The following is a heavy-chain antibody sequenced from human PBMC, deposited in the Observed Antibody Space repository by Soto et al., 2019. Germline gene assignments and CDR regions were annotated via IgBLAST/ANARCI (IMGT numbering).Heavy chain of an antibody. CDR2: IYYSGST. Sequence: QVQLQESGPGLVKRSETLSLTCTVSGGSISSYYWSWIRQPPGKGLEWIGYIYYSGSTNYNPSLKSRVTISVDTSKNQFSLKLSSVTAADTAVYYCARSLRQYYYYYYMDVWGKGTTVTVSS. CDR1: GGSISSYY. D-gene: IGHD3-16*02. J-gene: IGHJ6*03. V-gene: IGHV4-59*01. CDR3: ARSLRQYYYYYYMDV.